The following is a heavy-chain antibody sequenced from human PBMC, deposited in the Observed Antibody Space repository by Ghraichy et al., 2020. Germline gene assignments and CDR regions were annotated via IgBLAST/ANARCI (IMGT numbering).Heavy chain of an antibody. J-gene: IGHJ2*01. D-gene: IGHD6-13*01. Sequence: SETLSLTCTVSGGSISSYYWSWIRQPPGKGLEWIGYIYYSGSTNYNPSLKSRVTISVDTSKNQFSLKLSSVTAADTAVYYCATGSSSWTDWYFDLWGRGTLVTVSS. V-gene: IGHV4-59*01. CDR1: GGSISSYY. CDR3: ATGSSSWTDWYFDL. CDR2: IYYSGST.